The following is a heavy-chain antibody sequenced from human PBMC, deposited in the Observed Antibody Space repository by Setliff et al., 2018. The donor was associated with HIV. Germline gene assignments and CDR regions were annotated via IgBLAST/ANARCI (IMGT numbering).Heavy chain of an antibody. Sequence: GGSLRLSCAASGFTFTDYWTHWVRQAPGKGLVWVSRINGDESSTTYADSVRGRFTISRDNAENTLYLQMNSLRAEDTAVYYCARGGSYNWFDPWGHGTLVTVSS. D-gene: IGHD3-16*01. CDR1: GFTFTDYW. V-gene: IGHV3-74*01. CDR2: INGDESST. CDR3: ARGGSYNWFDP. J-gene: IGHJ5*02.